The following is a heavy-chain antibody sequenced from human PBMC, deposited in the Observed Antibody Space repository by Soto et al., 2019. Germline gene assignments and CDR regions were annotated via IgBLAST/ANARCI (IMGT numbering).Heavy chain of an antibody. CDR3: ARDGGFGGEYNWFDP. CDR2: IYYSGST. D-gene: IGHD3-16*01. CDR1: GGSISSGGYY. V-gene: IGHV4-31*03. J-gene: IGHJ5*02. Sequence: PSETLSLTCTVSGGSISSGGYYWSWIRQHPGKGLEWIGYIYYSGSTYYNPSLKSRVTISVDTSKNQFSLKLSSVTAADTAVYYCARDGGFGGEYNWFDPWGQGTLVTVSS.